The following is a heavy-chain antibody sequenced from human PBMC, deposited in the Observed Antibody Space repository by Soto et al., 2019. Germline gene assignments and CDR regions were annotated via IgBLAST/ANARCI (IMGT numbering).Heavy chain of an antibody. CDR2: IYPGDSDT. Sequence: GESLKISCKGSGYSFTSYWIGWVRQMPGKGLEWMGIIYPGDSDTRYSPSFQGQVTISADKSISTAYLQWSSLKASDTAMYYCXRHWGPRRANYYYGMDVWGQGTTVTVSS. J-gene: IGHJ6*02. CDR1: GYSFTSYW. CDR3: XRHWGPRRANYYYGMDV. V-gene: IGHV5-51*01. D-gene: IGHD3-16*01.